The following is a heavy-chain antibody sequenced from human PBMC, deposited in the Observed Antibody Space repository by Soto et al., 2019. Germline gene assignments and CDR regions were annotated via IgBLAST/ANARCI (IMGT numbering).Heavy chain of an antibody. Sequence: ESGGGVVQPGRSLRLSCAASGFTFSSYAMHWVRQAPGKGLEWVAVISYDGSNKYYADSVKGRFTISRDNSKNTLYLQMNSLRAEDTAVYYCAQFGGAYCGGDCYSLLDYWGQGTLVTVSS. CDR1: GFTFSSYA. V-gene: IGHV3-30-3*01. D-gene: IGHD2-21*02. J-gene: IGHJ4*02. CDR2: ISYDGSNK. CDR3: AQFGGAYCGGDCYSLLDY.